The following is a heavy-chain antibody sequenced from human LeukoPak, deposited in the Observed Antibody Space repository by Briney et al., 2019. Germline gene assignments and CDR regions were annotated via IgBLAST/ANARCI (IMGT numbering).Heavy chain of an antibody. CDR1: GGTFSSYA. D-gene: IGHD3-10*01. V-gene: IGHV1-2*02. Sequence: ASVKVSCKASGGTFSSYAISWVRQAPGQGLEWMGWINPNSGGTNYAQKFQGRVTMTRDTSISTAYMELSRLRSDDTAVYYCASRLWFGELLRFDPWGQGTLVTVSS. CDR3: ASRLWFGELLRFDP. CDR2: INPNSGGT. J-gene: IGHJ5*02.